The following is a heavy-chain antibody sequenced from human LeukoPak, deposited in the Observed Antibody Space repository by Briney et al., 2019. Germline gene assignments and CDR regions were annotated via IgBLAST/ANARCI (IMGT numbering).Heavy chain of an antibody. CDR3: AKALHSWFDP. D-gene: IGHD1-26*01. CDR2: IYAGGST. J-gene: IGHJ5*02. Sequence: PGGSLRLSCVVSGVTVSGSYMHWVRQAPGKGPEWVSVIYAGGSTFYADSVKGRFTISRDNPKNTVYLQMNTLRPEDTAVYYCAKALHSWFDPWGQGTLVTVSS. CDR1: GVTVSGSY. V-gene: IGHV3-53*05.